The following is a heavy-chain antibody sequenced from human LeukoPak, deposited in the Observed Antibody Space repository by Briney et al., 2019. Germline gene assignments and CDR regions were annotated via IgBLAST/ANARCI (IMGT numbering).Heavy chain of an antibody. CDR2: IIPIFGTA. Sequence: GASVKVSCKASGGTFSSYAISWVRQAPGQGLEWMGGIIPIFGTANYAQKFQGRVTITTDESTSTAYMELSSLGSEDTAVYYCARTQEMATMEYWYFDLWGRGTLVTVSS. CDR1: GGTFSSYA. V-gene: IGHV1-69*05. J-gene: IGHJ2*01. CDR3: ARTQEMATMEYWYFDL. D-gene: IGHD5-24*01.